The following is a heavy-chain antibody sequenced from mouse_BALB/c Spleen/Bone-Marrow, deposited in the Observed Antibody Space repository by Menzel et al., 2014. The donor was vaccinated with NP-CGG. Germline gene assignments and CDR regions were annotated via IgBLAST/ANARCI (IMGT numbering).Heavy chain of an antibody. CDR3: AREARTGAWFTY. V-gene: IGHV1-4*02. D-gene: IGHD4-1*01. CDR2: INPSSGYT. CDR1: GYTFTSYT. J-gene: IGHJ3*01. Sequence: VQLQQSGAELARPGASVKMSCNASGYTFTSYTIQWVKQRPGQGLEWIGYINPSSGYTDYNQKFKDKTTLTADKSSNAAYMQRTSLTSEDSAVYSCAREARTGAWFTYWGQGTLATVSA.